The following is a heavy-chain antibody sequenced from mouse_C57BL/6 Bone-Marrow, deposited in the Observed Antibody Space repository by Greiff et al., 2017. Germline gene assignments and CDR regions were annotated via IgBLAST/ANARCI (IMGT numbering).Heavy chain of an antibody. J-gene: IGHJ2*01. CDR1: GYTFTSYW. Sequence: QVQLQQPGAELVKPGASVKLSCKASGYTFTSYWMHWVKQRPGQGLEWIGMIHPNSGSTNYNEKLKSKATLTVDKSSSTAYMQLSSLTSEDSAVYYCARGYYSNCHYWGQGTTLTVSS. D-gene: IGHD2-5*01. V-gene: IGHV1-64*01. CDR3: ARGYYSNCHY. CDR2: IHPNSGST.